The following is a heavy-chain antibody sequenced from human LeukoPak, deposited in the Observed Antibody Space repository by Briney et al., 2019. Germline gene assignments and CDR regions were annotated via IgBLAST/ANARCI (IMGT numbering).Heavy chain of an antibody. CDR2: ISWNSGSI. J-gene: IGHJ4*02. V-gene: IGHV3-9*01. CDR1: GFTFDDYA. CDR3: AKDIGFLGSSSGIDY. Sequence: GGSLRLSCAACGFTFDDYAMQWVRQAPGKGLEWVSGISWNSGSIGYADSVKGRFTISRDNAKNSLYLQMNSLRAEDTALYYRAKDIGFLGSSSGIDYWGQGTLVTVSS. D-gene: IGHD6-6*01.